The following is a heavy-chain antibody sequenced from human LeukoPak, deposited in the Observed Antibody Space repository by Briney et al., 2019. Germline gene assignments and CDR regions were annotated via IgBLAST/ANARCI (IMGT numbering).Heavy chain of an antibody. Sequence: PSETLSLTCTVSGYFISSGYYWGWIRQPPGKGLEWIGSIYHSGNTYYNPSLKSRVTISVDTSKNQFSLKLSSVTAADTAVYYCARSGSGIENWFDPWGQGTLVTVSS. CDR2: IYHSGNT. D-gene: IGHD3-10*01. V-gene: IGHV4-38-2*02. J-gene: IGHJ5*02. CDR1: GYFISSGYY. CDR3: ARSGSGIENWFDP.